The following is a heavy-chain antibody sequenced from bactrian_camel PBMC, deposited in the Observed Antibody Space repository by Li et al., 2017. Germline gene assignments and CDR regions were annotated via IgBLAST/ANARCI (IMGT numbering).Heavy chain of an antibody. V-gene: IGHV3-2*01. Sequence: HVQLVESGGGLVQPGGSLRLSCAASGFTFSSYAMYWVRQAPGKGLEWVSSIADGDTYYADSVKGRFTISSDNANSTLYLQMNSLKFDDTALYFCATGTGGHWGQGTQVT. CDR2: IADGDT. D-gene: IGHD5*01. CDR3: ATGTGGH. CDR1: GFTFSSYA. J-gene: IGHJ4*01.